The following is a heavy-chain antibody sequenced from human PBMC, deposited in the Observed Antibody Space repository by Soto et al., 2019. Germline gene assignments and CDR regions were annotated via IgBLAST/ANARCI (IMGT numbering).Heavy chain of an antibody. D-gene: IGHD2-15*01. J-gene: IGHJ4*02. CDR1: GFIFSNYA. CDR3: AKDLAAATLTYFDS. CDR2: ISGSDGGA. V-gene: IGHV3-23*01. Sequence: PGGSLRLSCAASGFIFSNYAMNWVRQAPGKRLEWVSAISGSDGGAFYADSVKGRFTISRDNFKNTVTLQMNSLRAEDTAVYFCAKDLAAATLTYFDSWGQGTLVTVSS.